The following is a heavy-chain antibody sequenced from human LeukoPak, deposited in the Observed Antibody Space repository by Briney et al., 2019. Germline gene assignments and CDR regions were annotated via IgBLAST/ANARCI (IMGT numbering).Heavy chain of an antibody. D-gene: IGHD2-21*02. CDR1: GFTFSSYS. V-gene: IGHV3-21*01. CDR3: ARDATRGGDNDY. CDR2: ISSSSSSYI. Sequence: MSGGSLRLSCAASGFTFSSYSMNWVRQAPGKGLEWVSSISSSSSSYIYYADSVKGRFTISRDNAKNSLYLQMNSLRAEDTAVYYCARDATRGGDNDYWGQGTRVIVSS. J-gene: IGHJ4*02.